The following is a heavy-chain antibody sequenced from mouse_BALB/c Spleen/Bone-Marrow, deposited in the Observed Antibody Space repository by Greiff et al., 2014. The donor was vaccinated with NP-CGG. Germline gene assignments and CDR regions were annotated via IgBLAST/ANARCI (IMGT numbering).Heavy chain of an antibody. CDR1: GYTFTSYY. CDR3: ARDTMDY. CDR2: IYPGNVNT. J-gene: IGHJ4*01. Sequence: VQLQESGPELVKPGASVRISCKASGYTFTSYYIHWVKQRPGQGLEWIGWIYPGNVNTKYNEKFKGEATLTADKSSNTAYMQLSSLTSEDSAVYFCARDTMDYWGQGTSVTVSS. V-gene: IGHV1S56*01.